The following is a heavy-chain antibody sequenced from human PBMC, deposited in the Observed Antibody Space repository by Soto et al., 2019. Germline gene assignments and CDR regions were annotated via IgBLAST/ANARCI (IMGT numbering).Heavy chain of an antibody. D-gene: IGHD6-19*01. J-gene: IGHJ6*02. CDR3: ARPREAGKNYYGVDV. CDR1: GGTFSSYA. Sequence: ASVKVSCKASGGTFSSYAISWVRQAPGQGLEWMGGIIPIFGTANYAQKFQGRVTITADESTSTAYMELSSLRSEDTAMYYCARPREAGKNYYGVDVWGQGTTVTVSS. V-gene: IGHV1-69*13. CDR2: IIPIFGTA.